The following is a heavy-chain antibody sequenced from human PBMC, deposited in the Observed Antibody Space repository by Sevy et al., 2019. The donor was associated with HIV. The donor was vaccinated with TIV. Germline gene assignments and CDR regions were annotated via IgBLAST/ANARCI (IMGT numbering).Heavy chain of an antibody. CDR2: IIPMFNTA. J-gene: IGHJ6*02. D-gene: IGHD2-15*01. V-gene: IGHV1-69*13. CDR1: GGTFSNYA. Sequence: ASVKVSCKASGGTFSNYAINWVRQAPGQGLEWMGGIIPMFNTANYAQKFQGRVTITADESTSTASMELSSLKSEDTAVYYCAKEFYHDTPSPAYCGLDVWGQGTTVTVSS. CDR3: AKEFYHDTPSPAYCGLDV.